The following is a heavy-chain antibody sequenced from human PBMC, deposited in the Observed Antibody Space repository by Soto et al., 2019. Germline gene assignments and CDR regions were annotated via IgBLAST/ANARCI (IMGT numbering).Heavy chain of an antibody. CDR1: AGSITTSY. Sequence: SETLSLTCTVSAGSITTSYWSWIRQPLGKALEWIGYISYRGSTNYNPSLKSRLTISIDTSKSQISLKLTSMTTADTAVYYCASSGIVGREVNAWFDPWGQGTLVTVSS. V-gene: IGHV4-59*01. D-gene: IGHD3-22*01. CDR2: ISYRGST. CDR3: ASSGIVGREVNAWFDP. J-gene: IGHJ5*02.